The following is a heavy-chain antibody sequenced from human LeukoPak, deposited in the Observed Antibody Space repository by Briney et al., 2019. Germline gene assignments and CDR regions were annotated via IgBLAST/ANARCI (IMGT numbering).Heavy chain of an antibody. D-gene: IGHD3-22*01. J-gene: IGHJ4*02. CDR3: ARDQGYYYDSSGYYYGY. CDR1: GYTFTGYY. V-gene: IGHV1-2*06. CDR2: FSPNSGGT. Sequence: ASVKVSCKASGYTFTGYYIHWVRQAPGQGLEWMGRFSPNSGGTNSAQKFQARVTMTRDTSISTAYMELSGLTSDDTAVYYCARDQGYYYDSSGYYYGYWGQGTLVTVSS.